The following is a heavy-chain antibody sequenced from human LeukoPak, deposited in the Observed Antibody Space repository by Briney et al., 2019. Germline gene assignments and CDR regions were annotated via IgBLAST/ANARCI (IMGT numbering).Heavy chain of an antibody. D-gene: IGHD6-13*01. CDR2: TRHDGSDK. CDR1: GFTFSSYG. V-gene: IGHV3-30*02. Sequence: GGSLRLSCAASGFTFSSYGMHWVRQAPGKGLEWVAFTRHDGSDKYYADSVKGRFTISRDNAKNSLYLQMNSLRAEDTAVYYCARDLLLGIAAAGDLFDYWGQGTLVTVSS. J-gene: IGHJ4*02. CDR3: ARDLLLGIAAAGDLFDY.